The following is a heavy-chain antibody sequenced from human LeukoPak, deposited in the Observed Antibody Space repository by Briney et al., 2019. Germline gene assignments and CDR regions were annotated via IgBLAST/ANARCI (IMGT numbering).Heavy chain of an antibody. CDR1: GYTFTGYY. CDR2: INPNSGGT. Sequence: ASVTVSCTASGYTFTGYYMHWVRQAPGQGLAWMGWINPNSGGTNYAQKFQGRVTMTRDTSISTAYMELSRLRSDDTAVYYCASDPYYYGSGSYYNLVYWGQGTLVTVSS. V-gene: IGHV1-2*02. J-gene: IGHJ4*02. D-gene: IGHD3-10*01. CDR3: ASDPYYYGSGSYYNLVY.